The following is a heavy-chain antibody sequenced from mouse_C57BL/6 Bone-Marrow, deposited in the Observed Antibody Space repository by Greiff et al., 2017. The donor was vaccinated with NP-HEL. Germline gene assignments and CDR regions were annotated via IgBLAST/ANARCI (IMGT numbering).Heavy chain of an antibody. CDR1: GYTFTSYW. J-gene: IGHJ4*01. D-gene: IGHD2-14*01. CDR3: ARQAILEDYDAMDY. Sequence: QVQLQQPGAELVRPGSSVKLSCKASGYTFTSYWMHWVKQRPIQGLEWIGNIYPSDSETHYNQKFKDKATLTVDKSSSTAYMQLSSLTSEDSAVYYCARQAILEDYDAMDYWGQGTSVTVSS. CDR2: IYPSDSET. V-gene: IGHV1-52*01.